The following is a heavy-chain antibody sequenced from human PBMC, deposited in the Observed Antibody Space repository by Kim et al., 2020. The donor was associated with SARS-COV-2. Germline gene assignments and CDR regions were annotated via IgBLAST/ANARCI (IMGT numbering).Heavy chain of an antibody. CDR3: ARGHHEYGDLAGGWHYYYGMYV. CDR2: TDYRSKWYN. Sequence: SQTLSLTCAISGDSVSSNNAAWNWIRQSPSRGLEWLGRTDYRSKWYNDYVVSVKIRITINHDTFKNQFSLQLNALTLEDTAVYYCARGHHEYGDLAGGWHYYYGMYVGGQWNNVTVSS. D-gene: IGHD4-17*01. J-gene: IGHJ6*02. V-gene: IGHV6-1*01. CDR1: GDSVSSNNAA.